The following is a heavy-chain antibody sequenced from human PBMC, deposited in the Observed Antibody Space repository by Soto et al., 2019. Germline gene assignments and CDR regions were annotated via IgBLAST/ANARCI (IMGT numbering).Heavy chain of an antibody. D-gene: IGHD5-12*01. Sequence: EVQLVESGGGLVKPGGSLRLSCAASGFTFSTCSMNWVRQAPGKGLEWVSSISSSSSNIYYADSVKGRFTISRDNAKNSLYRQMSSLRAEDTAVYYCARDKGYDAGTLGYWGQGTLVTVSS. CDR2: ISSSSSNI. CDR3: ARDKGYDAGTLGY. CDR1: GFTFSTCS. V-gene: IGHV3-21*02. J-gene: IGHJ4*02.